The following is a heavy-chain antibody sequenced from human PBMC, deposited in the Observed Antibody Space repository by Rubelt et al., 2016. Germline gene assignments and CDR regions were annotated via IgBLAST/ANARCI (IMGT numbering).Heavy chain of an antibody. CDR1: GFTFSSYA. V-gene: IGHV3-23*01. CDR2: IRGSGGSS. Sequence: LESGGGFVQPGGSLRLACAASGFTFSSYAMIRVRQTPEKGLEWVSGIRGSGGSSLYADSVKGRFTISRDNARNSVYLQMNSLRVEDTAVYYCAREHLSGSLSLWGQGTLVSVSS. D-gene: IGHD1-26*01. J-gene: IGHJ4*02. CDR3: AREHLSGSLSL.